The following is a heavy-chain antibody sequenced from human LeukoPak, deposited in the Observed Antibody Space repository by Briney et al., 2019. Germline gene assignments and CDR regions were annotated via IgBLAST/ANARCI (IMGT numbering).Heavy chain of an antibody. CDR2: INHSEST. CDR1: GGSFSGYY. D-gene: IGHD1-26*01. CDR3: ARDPIVGATDFDY. J-gene: IGHJ4*02. V-gene: IGHV4-34*01. Sequence: KTSETLSLTCAVYGGSFSGYYWSWIRQPPGKGRGWIGEINHSESTNYTPSLKSRVTISVDTSKNQFSLKLSSVTAADTAVYYCARDPIVGATDFDYWGQGTLVTVSS.